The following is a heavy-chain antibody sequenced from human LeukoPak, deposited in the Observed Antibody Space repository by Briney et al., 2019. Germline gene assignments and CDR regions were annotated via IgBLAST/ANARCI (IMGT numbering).Heavy chain of an antibody. V-gene: IGHV4-59*01. CDR2: IYYSGST. D-gene: IGHD3-22*01. CDR1: GGSISSYY. CDR3: ARDTSGYRRGSFDY. Sequence: SETLSLTCTVSGGSISSYYWSWIRQPPGKGLEWIGYIYYSGSTNYNPSLKSRATISLDTSNNQFSLKLSSVTAADTAVYYCARDTSGYRRGSFDYWGQGTLVTVSS. J-gene: IGHJ4*02.